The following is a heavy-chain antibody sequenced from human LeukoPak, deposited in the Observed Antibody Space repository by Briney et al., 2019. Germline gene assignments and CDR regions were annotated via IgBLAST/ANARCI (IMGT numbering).Heavy chain of an antibody. CDR3: ARCDIMITFGGVEN. V-gene: IGHV3-30*02. Sequence: GGSLRLSCAASGFTLSTYDMHWVRQAPGKGLEWVAFTRYDGSNKYYADSVKGRFTVSRDNSKNTLYLQMNSLRAEDTAVYYCARCDIMITFGGVENWGQGTLVTVSS. CDR2: TRYDGSNK. D-gene: IGHD3-16*01. CDR1: GFTLSTYD. J-gene: IGHJ4*02.